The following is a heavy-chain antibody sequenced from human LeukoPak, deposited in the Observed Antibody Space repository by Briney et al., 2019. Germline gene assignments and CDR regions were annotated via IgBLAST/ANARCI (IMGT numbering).Heavy chain of an antibody. V-gene: IGHV3-74*01. D-gene: IGHD2-2*03. CDR3: ARSGGYCSSTSCYYFDY. J-gene: IGHJ4*02. CDR2: INSDGSST. CDR1: GFTFSSYW. Sequence: GGSLRLSCAASGFTFSSYWMHWVRQAPGKGLVWVSRINSDGSSTSYADSAKGRFTISRDNAKNTLYLQMNSLRAEDTAVYYCARSGGYCSSTSCYYFDYWGQGTLVTVSS.